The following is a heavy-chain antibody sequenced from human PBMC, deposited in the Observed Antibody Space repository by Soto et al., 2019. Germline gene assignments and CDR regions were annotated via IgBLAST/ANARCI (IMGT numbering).Heavy chain of an antibody. CDR2: INAGNGNT. J-gene: IGHJ4*02. CDR1: GYTFTSYA. V-gene: IGHV1-3*01. CDR3: ARGSSIYYDSSGYYYLDY. Sequence: ASVKVSCKASGYTFTSYAMHWVRQAPGQRLEWMGWINAGNGNTKYSQKFQGRVTITRDTSASTAYMELSSLRSEDTAVYYCARGSSIYYDSSGYYYLDYWGQGTLVTVSS. D-gene: IGHD3-22*01.